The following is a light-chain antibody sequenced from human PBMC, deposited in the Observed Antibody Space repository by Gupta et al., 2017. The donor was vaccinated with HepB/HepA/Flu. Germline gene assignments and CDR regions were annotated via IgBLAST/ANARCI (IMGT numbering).Light chain of an antibody. CDR3: GTWDSSLSVEV. V-gene: IGLV1-51*01. CDR1: TSNIGNDS. J-gene: IGLJ2*01. CDR2: DNN. Sequence: QSVLTQPPSVSAAPGRKVTISCSGSTSNIGNDSVCWYQQFPGTAPKLLIYDNNQRPSGIPDRFSASKSGTSATLGITGLQTGDEADYFCGTWDSSLSVEVFGGGTKLTVL.